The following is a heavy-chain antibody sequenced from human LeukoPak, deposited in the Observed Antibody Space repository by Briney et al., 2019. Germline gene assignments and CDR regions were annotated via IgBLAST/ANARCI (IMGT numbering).Heavy chain of an antibody. Sequence: SETLSLTCAVSGYSISSGYYWGWIRQPPGKGLEWIGSIYHSGSTYYNPSLKSRVTISVDTSKNQFSLKLSSVTAADTAVYYCASTQIKYSGTYFAGYWGQGTLVTVSS. D-gene: IGHD1-26*01. CDR2: IYHSGST. CDR1: GYSISSGYY. CDR3: ASTQIKYSGTYFAGY. J-gene: IGHJ4*02. V-gene: IGHV4-38-2*01.